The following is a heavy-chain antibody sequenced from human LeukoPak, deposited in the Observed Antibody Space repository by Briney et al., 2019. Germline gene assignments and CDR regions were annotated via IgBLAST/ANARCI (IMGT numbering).Heavy chain of an antibody. CDR3: ARVNGDYGGAFDI. CDR2: IYHSGST. V-gene: IGHV4-4*02. CDR1: GGSISSSNW. D-gene: IGHD4-23*01. Sequence: SETLSLTCAVSGGSISSSNWWSWVRQPPGKGLEWIGEIYHSGSTNYNPSLKSRVTISVDTSKNQFSLKLSSVTAADTAVYYCARVNGDYGGAFDIWGQGTMVTVSS. J-gene: IGHJ3*02.